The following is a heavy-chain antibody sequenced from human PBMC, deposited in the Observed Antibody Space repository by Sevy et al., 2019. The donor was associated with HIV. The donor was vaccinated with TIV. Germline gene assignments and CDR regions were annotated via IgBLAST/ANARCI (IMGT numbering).Heavy chain of an antibody. V-gene: IGHV3-23*01. CDR1: GFPFSNYA. J-gene: IGHJ6*02. Sequence: GESLKISCAASGFPFSNYAMSWVRQAPGKGLEWVSTLIGGGSRTYYADSVTGRFIISRDNSKNTLYLQMNSLRPEDTAVYYCARDLASSGNGLDVWGQGTTVTVSS. CDR3: ARDLASSGNGLDV. D-gene: IGHD3-3*02. CDR2: LIGGGSRT.